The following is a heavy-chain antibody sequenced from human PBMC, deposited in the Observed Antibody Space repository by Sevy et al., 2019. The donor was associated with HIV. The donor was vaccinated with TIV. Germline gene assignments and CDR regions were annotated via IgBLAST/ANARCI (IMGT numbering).Heavy chain of an antibody. CDR1: GFTFSSYA. CDR3: AKDLVKYSYGLPQDY. J-gene: IGHJ4*02. D-gene: IGHD5-18*01. V-gene: IGHV3-23*01. CDR2: ISGSGGST. Sequence: GGSLRLSCAASGFTFSSYAMSWVRQAPGKGLEWVSAISGSGGSTYYADSVKGRFTISRDNSKNTLYLQMNSLRAEDTAVYYCAKDLVKYSYGLPQDYWGQGTLVTVSS.